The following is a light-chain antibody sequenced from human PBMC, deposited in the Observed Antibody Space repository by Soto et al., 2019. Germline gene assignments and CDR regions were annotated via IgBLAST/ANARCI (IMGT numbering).Light chain of an antibody. Sequence: QSALTQPRSVSGSPGQSVTISCTGTGSDVGGYDYVSWYQQHPGKAPKLMIYDVTKRPSGVPDRFSGSKSDREASLTISGLQPEDEADYYCCSDAGSFTLVFGGGTKLT. CDR3: CSDAGSFTLV. CDR2: DVT. V-gene: IGLV2-11*01. CDR1: GSDVGGYDY. J-gene: IGLJ3*02.